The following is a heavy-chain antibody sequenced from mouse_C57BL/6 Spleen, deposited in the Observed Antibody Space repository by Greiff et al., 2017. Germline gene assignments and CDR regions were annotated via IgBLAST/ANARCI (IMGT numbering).Heavy chain of an antibody. CDR2: ISSGGSYT. V-gene: IGHV5-6*01. CDR1: GFTFSSSG. J-gene: IGHJ1*03. D-gene: IGHD1-1*01. CDR3: ARLAPNYEGSSYWYCDV. Sequence: EVMLVESGGDLVKPGGSLKLSCAASGFTFSSSGMSWVRQTPDKRLEWVATISSGGSYTHYPASVKGRFTISRDNAKNTLYLQMSSLKCEDTAMYYCARLAPNYEGSSYWYCDVWGTGTTVTVSS.